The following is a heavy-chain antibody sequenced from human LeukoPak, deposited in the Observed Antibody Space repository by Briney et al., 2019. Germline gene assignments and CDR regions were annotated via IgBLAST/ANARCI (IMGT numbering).Heavy chain of an antibody. CDR1: GYTYTSHG. V-gene: IGHV1-18*01. CDR2: ISAYNGNT. Sequence: GASVKVSCKASGYTYTSHGISWVRQAPGQGLEWMGWISAYNGNTNYAQKLQGRVTMTTDTSTSTAYMELRSLRSDDTAVYYCARDWGGLAGNDAFDIWGQGTMVTVSS. CDR3: ARDWGGLAGNDAFDI. J-gene: IGHJ3*02. D-gene: IGHD6-19*01.